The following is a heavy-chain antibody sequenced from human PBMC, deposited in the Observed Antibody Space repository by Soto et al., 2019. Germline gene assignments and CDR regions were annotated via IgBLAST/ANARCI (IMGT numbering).Heavy chain of an antibody. D-gene: IGHD6-19*01. J-gene: IGHJ4*02. CDR1: GGSISSSNW. CDR2: IYHSGST. CDR3: ARDLDASGWPDY. V-gene: IGHV4-4*02. Sequence: SETLSLTCDVSGGSISSSNWWTWVRQPPGKGLEWIGEIYHSGSTNFNPSLKRRVTLSVDKSKNQISLKLSSVTAADTAVYYCARDLDASGWPDYWGQGILVTVSS.